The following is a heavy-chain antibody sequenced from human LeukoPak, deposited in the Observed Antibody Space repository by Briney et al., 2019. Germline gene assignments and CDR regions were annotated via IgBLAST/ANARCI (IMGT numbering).Heavy chain of an antibody. Sequence: GGSLRLSCAASGFTFSNYAIHWVRQAPGKGLECVSAISSIEGRIYYANSVKGRFTISRDNAKNSLYLQMNSLRAEDTAVYYCARDGGYSYGYGPTHFDYWGQGTLVTVSS. J-gene: IGHJ4*02. D-gene: IGHD5-18*01. CDR3: ARDGGYSYGYGPTHFDY. V-gene: IGHV3-64*04. CDR2: ISSIEGRI. CDR1: GFTFSNYA.